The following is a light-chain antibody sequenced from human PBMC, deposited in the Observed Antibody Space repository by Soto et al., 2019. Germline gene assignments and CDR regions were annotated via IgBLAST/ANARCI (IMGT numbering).Light chain of an antibody. V-gene: IGKV4-1*01. CDR2: WAS. Sequence: DVVMTQSPDSLAVSLGERATINCKSSQNVLYSVDNRNYIAWYQQRPGQPPKLLINWASIRDPGVPDRFSGSGSATDFSLTISSLQAEEVAVYYCQQFSYTPLTFGGGTKVEIK. CDR3: QQFSYTPLT. J-gene: IGKJ4*01. CDR1: QNVLYSVDNRNY.